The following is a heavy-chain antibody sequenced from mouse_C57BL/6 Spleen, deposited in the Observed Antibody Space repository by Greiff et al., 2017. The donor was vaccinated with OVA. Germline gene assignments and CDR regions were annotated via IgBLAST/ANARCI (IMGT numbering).Heavy chain of an antibody. V-gene: IGHV1-53*01. D-gene: IGHD3-3*01. Sequence: QVQLQQPGTELVKPGASVKLSCKASGYTFTSYWMHWVKQRPGQGLEWIGNINPSNGGTNYNEKFKSKATLTVDKSSSTAYMQLSSLTSEDSAVYDCARGDVEYYYAMDYWGQGTSVTGSS. CDR3: ARGDVEYYYAMDY. CDR1: GYTFTSYW. CDR2: INPSNGGT. J-gene: IGHJ4*01.